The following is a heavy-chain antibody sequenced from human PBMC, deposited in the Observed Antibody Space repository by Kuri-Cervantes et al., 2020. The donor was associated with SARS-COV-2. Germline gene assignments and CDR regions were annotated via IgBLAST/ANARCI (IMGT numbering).Heavy chain of an antibody. D-gene: IGHD5-18*01. J-gene: IGHJ2*01. CDR1: GGSVSSGSYY. CDR2: IYYSGST. Sequence: SEILSLTCTVSGGSVSSGSYYWSWIRQPPGKGLELIGYIYYSGSTNYNPSLKSRVTISVDTSKNQFSLKLSSVTAADTAVYYCARTARHFDLWGRGTLVTVSS. V-gene: IGHV4-61*01. CDR3: ARTARHFDL.